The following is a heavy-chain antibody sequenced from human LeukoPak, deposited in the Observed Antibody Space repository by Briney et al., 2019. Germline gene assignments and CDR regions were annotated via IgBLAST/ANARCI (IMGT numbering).Heavy chain of an antibody. V-gene: IGHV4-34*01. CDR2: INHSGST. Sequence: PSETLSLTCTVSGYSITSGYYWSWIRQPPGKGLEWIGEINHSGSTNYNPSLKSRVTISVDTSKNQFSLKLSSVTAADTAVYYCARLNPPVRYFDWLLYYDYWGQGTLVTVSS. CDR1: GYSITSGYY. J-gene: IGHJ4*02. D-gene: IGHD3-9*01. CDR3: ARLNPPVRYFDWLLYYDY.